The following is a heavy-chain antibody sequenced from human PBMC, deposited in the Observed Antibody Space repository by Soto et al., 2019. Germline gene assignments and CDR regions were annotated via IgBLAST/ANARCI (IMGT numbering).Heavy chain of an antibody. Sequence: ASVKGSCKASGYRFTSYGSNWGIQDNGQGPEWMGRMNPNRGNTGYAQKFQGRVTMTRNTAISTAYMGLSSVRSEDTAVYYCERGVWGSDDWSDLWGQGTLVTVYS. V-gene: IGHV1-8*01. CDR2: MNPNRGNT. J-gene: IGHJ5*02. D-gene: IGHD3-16*01. CDR1: GYRFTSYG. CDR3: ERGVWGSDDWSDL.